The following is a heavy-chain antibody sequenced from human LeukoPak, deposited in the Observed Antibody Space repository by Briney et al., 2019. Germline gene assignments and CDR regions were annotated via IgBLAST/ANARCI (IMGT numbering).Heavy chain of an antibody. CDR2: IYVGGST. CDR1: GSTFSSYS. V-gene: IGHV3-53*01. CDR3: TRAALNDYAAN. D-gene: IGHD4-17*01. J-gene: IGHJ4*02. Sequence: GGSLRLSCAASGSTFSSYSMNWVRQAPGKGLEWVSMIYVGGSTFYAGSVKGRFTISRDNSKNTLYLQMDSLRAEDTAIYYCTRAALNDYAANWGQGSLVTVSS.